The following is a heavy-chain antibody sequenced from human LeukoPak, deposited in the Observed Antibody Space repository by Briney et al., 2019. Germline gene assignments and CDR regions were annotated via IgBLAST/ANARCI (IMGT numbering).Heavy chain of an antibody. V-gene: IGHV4-34*01. Sequence: SDTLSLTCAVYGGSFSGYYWSWIRQPPGKGLEWIGEINHSGSTNYNPSLKSRVTISVDTSKNQFSLKLSSVTAADTAVYYCARVGTPQLSSSPTGYFDYWGQGTLVTVSS. CDR2: INHSGST. D-gene: IGHD1-1*01. CDR1: GGSFSGYY. J-gene: IGHJ4*02. CDR3: ARVGTPQLSSSPTGYFDY.